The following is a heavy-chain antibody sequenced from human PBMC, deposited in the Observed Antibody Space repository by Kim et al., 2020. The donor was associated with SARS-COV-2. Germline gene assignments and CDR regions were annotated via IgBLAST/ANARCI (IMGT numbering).Heavy chain of an antibody. Sequence: YYAAAVKGRFTLSRDNANNSLYLQMNSLRAEDTAVYYCARVWNYAPPPDYWGQGTLVTVSS. V-gene: IGHV3-11*01. D-gene: IGHD1-7*01. J-gene: IGHJ4*02. CDR3: ARVWNYAPPPDY.